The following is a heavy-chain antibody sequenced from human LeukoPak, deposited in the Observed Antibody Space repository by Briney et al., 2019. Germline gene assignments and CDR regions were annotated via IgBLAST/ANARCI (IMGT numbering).Heavy chain of an antibody. Sequence: PSETLSLTCAVSGGSISSYYWSWIRQPPGKGLEWIGYIYHSGSTYYNPSLKSRVTISVDRSKNQFSLKLSSVTAADTAVYYCARDRQQLVRGDYFDYWGQGTLVTVAS. CDR1: GGSISSYY. D-gene: IGHD6-13*01. V-gene: IGHV4-59*12. CDR3: ARDRQQLVRGDYFDY. CDR2: IYHSGST. J-gene: IGHJ4*02.